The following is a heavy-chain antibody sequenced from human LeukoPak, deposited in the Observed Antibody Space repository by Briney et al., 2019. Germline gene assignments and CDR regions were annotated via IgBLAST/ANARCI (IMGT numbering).Heavy chain of an antibody. CDR2: MNPNSGNT. V-gene: IGHV1-8*03. D-gene: IGHD3-22*01. Sequence: ASVKVSCKASGYTFTSYDINWVRQATGQGLEWMGWMNPNSGNTGYAQKFQGRVTITRNTSISTAYMELSSLRSEDTAVYYCARDNSYYLGWFDPWGQGTLVTVSS. CDR3: ARDNSYYLGWFDP. J-gene: IGHJ5*02. CDR1: GYTFTSYD.